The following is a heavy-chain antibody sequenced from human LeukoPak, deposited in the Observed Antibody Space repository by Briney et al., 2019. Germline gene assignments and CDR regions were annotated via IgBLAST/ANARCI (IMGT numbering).Heavy chain of an antibody. CDR3: ARVVDYGDYRNGFLDY. J-gene: IGHJ4*02. CDR1: GYTFSIYW. CDR2: IVPGDSDT. D-gene: IGHD4-17*01. Sequence: GESLQTSCKGSGYTFSIYWIGWVRQMPGKGLEWMGIIVPGDSDTRYSPSFQGQVTISVDESINTAYLQWSSLKASDTAMYYCARVVDYGDYRNGFLDYWGQGTLVTVSS. V-gene: IGHV5-51*01.